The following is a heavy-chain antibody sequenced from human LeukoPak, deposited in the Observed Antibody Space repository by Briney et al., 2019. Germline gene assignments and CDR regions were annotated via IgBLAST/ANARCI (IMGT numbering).Heavy chain of an antibody. CDR1: GGSFSGDY. Sequence: SETLSLTCAVYGGSFSGDYCNWIRQPPGKGLEWIGEINHSGSTNSNPSLKSRVTISVDRSKNQFSLKLSSVPAADTAVYYCARRPRYSSGWYYFDSWGQGTLVTVSS. CDR2: INHSGST. CDR3: ARRPRYSSGWYYFDS. J-gene: IGHJ4*02. D-gene: IGHD6-19*01. V-gene: IGHV4-34*01.